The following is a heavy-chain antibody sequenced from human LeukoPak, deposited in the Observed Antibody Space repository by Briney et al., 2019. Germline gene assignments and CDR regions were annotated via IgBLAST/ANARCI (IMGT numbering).Heavy chain of an antibody. D-gene: IGHD3-10*01. CDR1: GFTFSSYG. Sequence: GRSLRLSCAASGFTFSSYGMHWVRQAPGKGLEWVAVIWYDGSNKYYADSVKGRFTISRDNSKNTLYLQMNSLRAEDTAVYYCARDMFYYGSGSRDWFDPWGQGTLATVSS. CDR2: IWYDGSNK. V-gene: IGHV3-33*01. CDR3: ARDMFYYGSGSRDWFDP. J-gene: IGHJ5*02.